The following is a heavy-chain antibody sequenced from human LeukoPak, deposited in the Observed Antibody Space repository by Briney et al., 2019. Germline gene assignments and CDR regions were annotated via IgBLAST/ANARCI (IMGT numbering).Heavy chain of an antibody. CDR1: GFSFSDYY. J-gene: IGHJ4*02. Sequence: GSLRLSCAASGFSFSDYYMSWIRQAPGKGLEWVSYISGGGDTIYYTDSVRGRFTISRDNAKNSLYLLMNSLTAEDTAVYYCTRDRSGGTYHYDSSGYSLWGQGTLVTVSS. CDR3: TRDRSGGTYHYDSSGYSL. V-gene: IGHV3-11*01. CDR2: ISGGGDTI. D-gene: IGHD3-22*01.